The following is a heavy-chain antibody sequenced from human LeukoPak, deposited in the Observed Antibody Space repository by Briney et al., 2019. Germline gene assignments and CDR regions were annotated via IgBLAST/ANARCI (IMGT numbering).Heavy chain of an antibody. CDR3: ARGRGAARDAFDI. D-gene: IGHD1-26*01. J-gene: IGHJ3*02. CDR2: SGSGGSP. Sequence: PGGSLRLSCAASGFTFTNYAMNWVRQAPGKGLEWVSTSGSGGSPFYADSVKGRFTISRDNAKNSLYLQMNSLRAEDTAVYYCARGRGAARDAFDIWGQGTMVTVSS. V-gene: IGHV3-23*01. CDR1: GFTFTNYA.